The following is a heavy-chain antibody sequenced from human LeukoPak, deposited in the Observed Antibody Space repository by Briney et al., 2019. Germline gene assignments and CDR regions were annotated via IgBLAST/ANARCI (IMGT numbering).Heavy chain of an antibody. CDR1: GFTFSSFA. D-gene: IGHD3-22*01. Sequence: GGSLRLSCAASGFTFSSFAINWVRQAPGKGLEWVSVITGSGSGADYADSVKGRFTISRDNSKNTLYLQMSSLRADDTALYYCAKGDSSGWFSAFDYWGQGALVTVSS. V-gene: IGHV3-23*01. J-gene: IGHJ4*02. CDR2: ITGSGSGA. CDR3: AKGDSSGWFSAFDY.